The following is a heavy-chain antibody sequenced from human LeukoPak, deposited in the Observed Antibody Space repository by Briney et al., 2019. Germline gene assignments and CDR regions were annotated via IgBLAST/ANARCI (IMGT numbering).Heavy chain of an antibody. J-gene: IGHJ6*03. Sequence: ASVKVPCKASGGTFSSYAINWVRQATGQGLEWMGWMNPNSGNTGYAQKFQGRVTITRNTSISTAYMELSSLRSEDTAVYYCARGLLMRDYVWGRRYYYMDVWGKGTTVTVSS. CDR3: ARGLLMRDYVWGRRYYYMDV. D-gene: IGHD3-16*01. V-gene: IGHV1-8*03. CDR1: GGTFSSYA. CDR2: MNPNSGNT.